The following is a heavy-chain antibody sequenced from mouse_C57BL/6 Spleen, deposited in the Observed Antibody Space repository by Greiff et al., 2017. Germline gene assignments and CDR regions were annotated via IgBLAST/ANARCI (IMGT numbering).Heavy chain of an antibody. V-gene: IGHV1-81*01. J-gene: IGHJ1*03. Sequence: QVQLQQSGAELARPGASVKLSCKASGYTFTSYGISWVKQRTGQGLEWIGEIYTRSGNTYYNEKFKGKATLTADKSSSTAYMELRSLTSEDSAVYFCAIVLISSVVRWYFDVWGTGTTVTVSS. D-gene: IGHD1-1*01. CDR3: AIVLISSVVRWYFDV. CDR2: IYTRSGNT. CDR1: GYTFTSYG.